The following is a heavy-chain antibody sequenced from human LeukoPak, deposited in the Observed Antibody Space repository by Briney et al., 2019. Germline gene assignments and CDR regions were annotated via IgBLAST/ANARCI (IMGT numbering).Heavy chain of an antibody. CDR3: ARGARGYTYGRFDY. V-gene: IGHV3-48*03. CDR2: ISSSGGTI. CDR1: GFTFSTYD. J-gene: IGHJ4*02. D-gene: IGHD5-18*01. Sequence: PGGSLRLSCAASGFTFSTYDFNWVRQAPGKGLEWLSYISSSGGTIYYADPVKGRFTISRDNVKNSLYLQMDSLRAEDTAIYYCARGARGYTYGRFDYWGQGTLVTVSS.